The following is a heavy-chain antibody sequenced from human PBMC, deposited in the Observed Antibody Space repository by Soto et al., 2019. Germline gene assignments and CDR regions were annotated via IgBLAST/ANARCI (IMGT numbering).Heavy chain of an antibody. CDR1: GYSFTSYW. V-gene: IGHV5-10-1*01. CDR3: ARLQAAAGDNDLTFDY. Sequence: EVQLVQSGAEVKKPGESLRISCKGSGYSFTSYWISWVRQMPGKGLEWMGRIDPSDSYTNSSPSFQVTVTISADKSISTAYLQWSSLKASDTAMYYCARLQAAAGDNDLTFDYWGQGTLVTVSS. J-gene: IGHJ4*02. D-gene: IGHD6-13*01. CDR2: IDPSDSYT.